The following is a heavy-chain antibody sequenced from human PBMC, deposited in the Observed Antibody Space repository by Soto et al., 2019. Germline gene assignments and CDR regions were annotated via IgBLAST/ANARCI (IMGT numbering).Heavy chain of an antibody. CDR2: MNPNSGNT. D-gene: IGHD3-3*01. CDR3: ASGDYDFWRGPNYYYYGMDV. CDR1: GYTFTSYD. J-gene: IGHJ6*02. V-gene: IGHV1-8*01. Sequence: ASVKVSCKASGYTFTSYDINWVRQATGQGLEWMGWMNPNSGNTGYAQKFQGRVTMTRNTSISTAYMELSSLRSEDTAVYYCASGDYDFWRGPNYYYYGMDVWGQGTTVTVSS.